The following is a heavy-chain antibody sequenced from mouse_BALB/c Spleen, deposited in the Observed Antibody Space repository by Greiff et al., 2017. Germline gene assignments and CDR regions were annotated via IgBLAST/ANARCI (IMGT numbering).Heavy chain of an antibody. CDR1: GYTFTSYY. Sequence: VQLQQSGAELVKPGASVKLSCKASGYTFTSYYMYWVKQRPGQGLEWIGGINPSNGGTNFNEKFKSKATLTVDKSSSTAYMQLSSLTSEDSAVYYCTRFDKCDAGPYYIDYWGQGTTLTVSS. V-gene: IGHV1S81*02. CDR2: INPSNGGT. J-gene: IGHJ2*01. D-gene: IGHD1-3*01. CDR3: TRFDKCDAGPYYIDY.